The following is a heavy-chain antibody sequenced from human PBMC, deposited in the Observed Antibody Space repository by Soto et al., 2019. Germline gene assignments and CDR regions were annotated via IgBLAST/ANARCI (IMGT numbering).Heavy chain of an antibody. V-gene: IGHV1-69*13. Sequence: VASVKVSCKASGGTFSSYAISWVRRAPGQGLEWMGGIIPIFGTANYAQKFQGRVTITADESTSTAYMELSSLRSEDTAVYYCARDSHYDFWSGYYYYYYGMDVWGQGTTVTVSS. CDR2: IIPIFGTA. J-gene: IGHJ6*02. D-gene: IGHD3-3*01. CDR3: ARDSHYDFWSGYYYYYYGMDV. CDR1: GGTFSSYA.